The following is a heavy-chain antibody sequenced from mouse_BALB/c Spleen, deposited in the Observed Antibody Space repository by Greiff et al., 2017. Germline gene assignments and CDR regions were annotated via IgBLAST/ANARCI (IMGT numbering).Heavy chain of an antibody. CDR3: ARDGWGFAY. J-gene: IGHJ3*01. Sequence: EVQLVESGGGLVQPGGSRKLSCAASGFTFSSFGMHWVRQAPEKGLEWVAYISSGSSTIYYADTVKGRFTISRDNPKNTLFLQMTSLRSEDTAMYYCARDGWGFAYWGQGTLVTVSA. D-gene: IGHD2-3*01. CDR2: ISSGSSTI. V-gene: IGHV5-17*02. CDR1: GFTFSSFG.